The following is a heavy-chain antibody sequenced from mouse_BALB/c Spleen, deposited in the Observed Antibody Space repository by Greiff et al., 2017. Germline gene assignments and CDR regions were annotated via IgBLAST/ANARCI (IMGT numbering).Heavy chain of an antibody. CDR1: GFTFSDYY. CDR2: ISDGGSYT. D-gene: IGHD1-1*02. CDR3: ARDDDYGLGD. V-gene: IGHV5-4*02. J-gene: IGHJ3*01. Sequence: EVMLVESGGGLVKPGGSLKLSCAASGFTFSDYYMYWVRQTPEKRLEWVATISDGGSYTYYPDSVKGRFTISRDNAKNNLYLQMSSLKSEDTAMYYCARDDDYGLGDWGQGTLVTVSA.